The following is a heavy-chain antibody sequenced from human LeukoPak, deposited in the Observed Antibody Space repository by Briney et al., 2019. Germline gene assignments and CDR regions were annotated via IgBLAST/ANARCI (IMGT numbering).Heavy chain of an antibody. D-gene: IGHD6-19*01. CDR2: INPSGGST. CDR3: ATSFYSSGWVPDY. J-gene: IGHJ4*02. Sequence: ASVKVSCKASGYTFTSYSMHWVRQAPGQGLEWMGIINPSGGSTNYAQKFQGRVTMTRDTSTSTVYMELSSLRSEDTAVYYCATSFYSSGWVPDYWGQGTLVTVSS. CDR1: GYTFTSYS. V-gene: IGHV1-46*01.